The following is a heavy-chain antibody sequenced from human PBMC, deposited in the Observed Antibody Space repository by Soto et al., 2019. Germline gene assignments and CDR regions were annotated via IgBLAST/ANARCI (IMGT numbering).Heavy chain of an antibody. J-gene: IGHJ3*02. CDR2: ISGSGGST. V-gene: IGHV3-23*01. Sequence: GGSLRLSCAASGFTFSSYAMSWVRQAPGKGLEWVSAISGSGGSTYYADSVKGRFTISRDNSKNTLYLQMNSLRAEDTAVYYCARSIAVAGEGWDAFDIWGQGTMVTVSS. CDR3: ARSIAVAGEGWDAFDI. CDR1: GFTFSSYA. D-gene: IGHD6-19*01.